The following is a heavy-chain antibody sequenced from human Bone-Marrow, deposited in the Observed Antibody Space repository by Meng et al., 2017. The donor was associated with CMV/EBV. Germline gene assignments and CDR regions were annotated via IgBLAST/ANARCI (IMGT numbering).Heavy chain of an antibody. CDR3: AREAWYRVVVLAAYGMDV. CDR2: INPNSGGT. V-gene: IGHV1-2*02. CDR1: GYTFTGYY. D-gene: IGHD2-2*01. J-gene: IGHJ6*02. Sequence: ASVKVSCKASGYTFTGYYMHWVRQAPGQGLEWMGWINPNSGGTNYAQKFQGRVTMTRDTSISTAYMELSRLRSDDTAVYYCAREAWYRVVVLAAYGMDVWGQGTTVTVSS.